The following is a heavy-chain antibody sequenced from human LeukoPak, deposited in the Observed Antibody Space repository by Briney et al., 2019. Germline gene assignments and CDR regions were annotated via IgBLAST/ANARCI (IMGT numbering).Heavy chain of an antibody. J-gene: IGHJ3*02. V-gene: IGHV4-34*12. CDR3: ARSDGYGLVGI. D-gene: IGHD3-10*01. Sequence: PSETLSLTCAVYGGSFSGYYWSWIRRPPGKGLEWIGEIIHSGGTNYNPSLKSRVTISVDTSKNQFSLRLSSVTAADTAVYYCARSDGYGLVGIWGQGTMVTVSS. CDR1: GGSFSGYY. CDR2: IIHSGGT.